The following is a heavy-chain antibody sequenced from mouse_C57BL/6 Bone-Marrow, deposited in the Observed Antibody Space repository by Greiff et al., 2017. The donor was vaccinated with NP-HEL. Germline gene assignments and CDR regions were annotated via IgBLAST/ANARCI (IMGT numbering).Heavy chain of an antibody. CDR3: ARDRGYYLDY. CDR2: IRYDGSN. J-gene: IGHJ2*01. CDR1: GYSITSGYY. D-gene: IGHD3-1*01. V-gene: IGHV3-6*01. Sequence: EVQLHQSGPGLVKPSQSLSLTCSVTGYSITSGYYWYWIRQFPGNKLEWMGYIRYDGSNNYNPSLKNRISITRDTSTNQFFLKLNSVNTEDTATYYCARDRGYYLDYWGQGTTLTVSS.